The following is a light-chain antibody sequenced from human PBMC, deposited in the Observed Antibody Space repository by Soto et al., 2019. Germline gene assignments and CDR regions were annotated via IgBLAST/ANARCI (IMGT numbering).Light chain of an antibody. Sequence: EIGMTQSPATLPVSAGERATLSCRASQSISGNLAWYQQKPGLSPRLLIYHTSTRATGVPARFSGSGSGTDFTLTISSLQSEDFAVYFCQQYHIWPPITFGQGTRLEIK. CDR2: HTS. CDR1: QSISGN. CDR3: QQYHIWPPIT. V-gene: IGKV3-15*01. J-gene: IGKJ5*01.